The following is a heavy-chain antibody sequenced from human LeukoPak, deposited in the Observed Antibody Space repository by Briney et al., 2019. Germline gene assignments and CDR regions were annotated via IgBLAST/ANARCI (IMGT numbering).Heavy chain of an antibody. J-gene: IGHJ4*02. CDR2: IYYSGSA. CDR3: ASTLVRGVIAPFDY. CDR1: SGSISSITDY. Sequence: SETLSLTCTVSSGSISSITDYWGWVRHSPGKGLEWIGSIYYSGSASYNPSLKSRVTISVDTSKNQFSLKLSSVTAADTAVYYCASTLVRGVIAPFDYWGQGTLVIVSS. V-gene: IGHV4-39*07. D-gene: IGHD3-10*01.